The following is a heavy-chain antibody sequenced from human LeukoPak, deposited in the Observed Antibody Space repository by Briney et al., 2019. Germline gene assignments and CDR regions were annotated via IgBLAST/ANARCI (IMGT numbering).Heavy chain of an antibody. CDR3: ARSPYYYDSSGYLLFDY. D-gene: IGHD3-22*01. J-gene: IGHJ4*02. CDR2: ISAYNGNT. CDR1: GYTFTSYG. V-gene: IGHV1-18*01. Sequence: GASVKVSCKASGYTFTSYGISWVRQAPGQGLEWMGWISAYNGNTNYAQKLQGRVTMTTDTSTSTVYMELSSLRSEDTAVYYCARSPYYYDSSGYLLFDYWGQGTLVTVSS.